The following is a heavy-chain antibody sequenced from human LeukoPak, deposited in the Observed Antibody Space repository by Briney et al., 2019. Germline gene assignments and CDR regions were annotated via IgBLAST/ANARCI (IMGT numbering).Heavy chain of an antibody. J-gene: IGHJ4*02. Sequence: ASVKVSCKASGYTFTSYDINWVRQATGQGLEWMGWMNPNSGNTGYAQKFQGRVTMTRNTSISTAYMELSSLRSEDTAVYYCARDILPYYDFWSGPGDYWGQGTLVTVSS. V-gene: IGHV1-8*01. D-gene: IGHD3-3*01. CDR3: ARDILPYYDFWSGPGDY. CDR1: GYTFTSYD. CDR2: MNPNSGNT.